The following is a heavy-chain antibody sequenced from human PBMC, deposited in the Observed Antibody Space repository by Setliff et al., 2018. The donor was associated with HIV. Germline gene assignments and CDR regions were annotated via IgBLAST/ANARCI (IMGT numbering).Heavy chain of an antibody. D-gene: IGHD2-21*01. V-gene: IGHV1-8*02. Sequence: GASVKVSCKASGYTFTNYDINWVRQATGQGLEWMGWLNPRSGATGYTQEFQGRVTMTRDTSISTAYMELSSLRSEDTAMYYCTRGRGIIGALVYWGQGTLVTVSS. CDR1: GYTFTNYD. CDR3: TRGRGIIGALVY. J-gene: IGHJ4*02. CDR2: LNPRSGAT.